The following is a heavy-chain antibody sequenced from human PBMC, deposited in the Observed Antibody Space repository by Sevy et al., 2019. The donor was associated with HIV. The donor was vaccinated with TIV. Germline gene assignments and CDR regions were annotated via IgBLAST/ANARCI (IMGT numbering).Heavy chain of an antibody. Sequence: GGSLRLSCAASGFTFSSYGMHWVRQAPGQGLEWVAFIRYDGSNKYYADSVKGRFTISRDNSKNTLYLQMNSLRAEDTAVYYCAKRRELERRLDYFDYWGQGTLVTVSS. CDR3: AKRRELERRLDYFDY. V-gene: IGHV3-30*02. CDR1: GFTFSSYG. CDR2: IRYDGSNK. J-gene: IGHJ4*02. D-gene: IGHD1-1*01.